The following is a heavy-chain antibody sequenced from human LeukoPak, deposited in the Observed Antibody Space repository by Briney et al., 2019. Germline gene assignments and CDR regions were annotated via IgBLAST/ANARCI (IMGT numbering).Heavy chain of an antibody. D-gene: IGHD4-17*01. Sequence: SETLSLTCTVSGGSISSSSYYWGWIRQPPGKGLERIGSIYYSGSTYYNPSLKSRVTISVDTSKNQFSLKLSSVTAADTAVYYCASGLDYGDWGKCAYWGQGTLVTVSS. J-gene: IGHJ4*02. V-gene: IGHV4-39*07. CDR2: IYYSGST. CDR1: GGSISSSSYY. CDR3: ASGLDYGDWGKCAY.